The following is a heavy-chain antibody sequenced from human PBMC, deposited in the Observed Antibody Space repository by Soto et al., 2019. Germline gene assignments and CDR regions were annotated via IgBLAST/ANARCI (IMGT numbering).Heavy chain of an antibody. Sequence: QVQLVQSGAEVKKPGSSVKVSCKASGGTFSSYAISWVRQAPGQGLEWMGGIIPIFGTANYAQKFQGRVTITAEEYTSTAYMELRSLRSEDKVVYYCARDRPYYDSSGYYYYPDAFDIWGQGTMVTVSS. V-gene: IGHV1-69*01. CDR1: GGTFSSYA. D-gene: IGHD3-22*01. CDR3: ARDRPYYDSSGYYYYPDAFDI. CDR2: IIPIFGTA. J-gene: IGHJ3*02.